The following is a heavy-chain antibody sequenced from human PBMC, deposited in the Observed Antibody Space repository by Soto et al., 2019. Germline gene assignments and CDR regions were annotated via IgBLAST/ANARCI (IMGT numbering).Heavy chain of an antibody. CDR3: AGTDSYTSGLDY. D-gene: IGHD6-19*01. J-gene: IGHJ4*02. V-gene: IGHV4-38-2*01. Sequence: KTSETLSLTCVVSGYSIKRGYYWGWIRQPPGKGLEYIGSVYHSGGTFYNPSLKSRVTISADTSKNLFSLMLSSVTAADTAVYFCAGTDSYTSGLDYWGQGTLVTVSS. CDR1: GYSIKRGYY. CDR2: VYHSGGT.